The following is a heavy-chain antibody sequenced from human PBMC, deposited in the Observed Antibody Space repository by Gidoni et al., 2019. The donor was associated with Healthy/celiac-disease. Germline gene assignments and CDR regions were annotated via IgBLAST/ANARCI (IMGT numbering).Heavy chain of an antibody. CDR2: IKRKTDGGTT. Sequence: EVQLVESGGGWVKPGGCLRLPCAASGVTLSNAWRGGVRQDPGKGLGWVCRIKRKTDGGTTDYAAPVKGRFTISRDVSKNTLYLQMNSLKPEDTAVYYCTTGSTPRGALVVPAASTYYFDYWGQGTLVTVSS. D-gene: IGHD2-2*01. J-gene: IGHJ4*02. V-gene: IGHV3-15*01. CDR1: GVTLSNAW. CDR3: TTGSTPRGALVVPAASTYYFDY.